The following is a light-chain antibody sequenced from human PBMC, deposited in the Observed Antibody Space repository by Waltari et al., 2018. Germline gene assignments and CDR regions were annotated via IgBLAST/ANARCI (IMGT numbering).Light chain of an antibody. Sequence: QSALTQPASVSGSPGQSITISCTGTRSDVGGYNYVSWYQQHPGKAPNLMIYDVSKRPAGVSNRFSGSKSGNTASLTISGLQAEDEAYYYCNSYTSSSTFEVFGGGTKLTVL. CDR3: NSYTSSSTFEV. J-gene: IGLJ3*02. CDR1: RSDVGGYNY. V-gene: IGLV2-14*01. CDR2: DVS.